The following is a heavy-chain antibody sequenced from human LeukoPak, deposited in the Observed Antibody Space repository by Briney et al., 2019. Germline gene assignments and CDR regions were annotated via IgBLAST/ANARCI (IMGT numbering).Heavy chain of an antibody. CDR2: ISYDGSNK. D-gene: IGHD3-10*01. CDR1: GFTFSSYG. J-gene: IGHJ4*02. CDR3: ARGGSTLDY. V-gene: IGHV3-30*03. Sequence: GGSLRLSCAASGFTFSSYGIHWVRQAPGKGLEWVAVISYDGSNKYYADSVKGRFTISRDNSKNTLYLQMNSLRAEDTAVYYCARGGSTLDYWGQGTLVTVSS.